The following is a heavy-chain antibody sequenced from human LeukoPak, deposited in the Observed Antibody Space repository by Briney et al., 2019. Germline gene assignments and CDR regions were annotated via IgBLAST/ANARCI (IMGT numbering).Heavy chain of an antibody. Sequence: GGSLRLSCAASGFTFSSYSMSWVRQAPGKGLEWVSLISGSGDTTNYADSVKGRFTISRDNSKNTLFLQMNSLRAEDTAVYYCARDALGARGIGGGLDIWGQGTMVIVSS. D-gene: IGHD2-15*01. CDR2: ISGSGDTT. J-gene: IGHJ3*02. CDR3: ARDALGARGIGGGLDI. CDR1: GFTFSSYS. V-gene: IGHV3-23*01.